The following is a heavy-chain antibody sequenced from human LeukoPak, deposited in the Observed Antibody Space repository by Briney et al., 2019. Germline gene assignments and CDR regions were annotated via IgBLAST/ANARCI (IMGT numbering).Heavy chain of an antibody. CDR2: IYTSGST. CDR1: GGSISSYY. J-gene: IGHJ4*02. V-gene: IGHV4-4*07. D-gene: IGHD1-26*01. CDR3: ARHRGSGSSYLPHDY. Sequence: PSETLSLTCTVSGGSISSYYWSWIRQAAGKGLEWNGRIYTSGSTNYNPSLKSRVTMSVDTSKNQFSLKLSSVTAADTAVYYCARHRGSGSSYLPHDYWGQGTLVTVSS.